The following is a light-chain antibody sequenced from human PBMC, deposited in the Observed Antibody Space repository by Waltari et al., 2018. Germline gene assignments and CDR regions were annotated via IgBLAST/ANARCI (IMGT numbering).Light chain of an antibody. CDR1: RSVSVY. Sequence: ESVLTQSPATLSLSPGERATLSCRTSRSVSVYLAWYQHKPGQAPRLLLSDASNRATGIPARFSGSGSETDFTLSINNLEPDDSATYYCQQRNDWPPTFGRGTKLE. V-gene: IGKV3-11*01. CDR3: QQRNDWPPT. CDR2: DAS. J-gene: IGKJ1*01.